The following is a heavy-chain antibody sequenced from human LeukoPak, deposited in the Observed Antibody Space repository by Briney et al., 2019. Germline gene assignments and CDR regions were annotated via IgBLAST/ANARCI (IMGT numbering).Heavy chain of an antibody. CDR1: GYTFTGYY. J-gene: IGHJ3*02. D-gene: IGHD2-8*01. CDR2: INPNSGGT. CDR3: ARGAARSIVLMVYANAFDI. Sequence: ASVNVSCKASGYTFTGYYMHWVRQAPGQGLEWMGWINPNSGGTNYAQKFQGRVTMTRDTSISTAYMELSRLRSDDTAVYYCARGAARSIVLMVYANAFDIWGQGTMVTVSS. V-gene: IGHV1-2*02.